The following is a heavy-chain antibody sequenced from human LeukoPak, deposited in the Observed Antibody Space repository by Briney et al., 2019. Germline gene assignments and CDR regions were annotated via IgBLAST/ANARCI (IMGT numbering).Heavy chain of an antibody. CDR3: AKDRVYSYGPDWYFDL. J-gene: IGHJ2*01. CDR1: GFTFSSYS. Sequence: PGGSLRLSCAASGFTFSSYSMNWVRQAPGKGLEWVAFIRYDGSNKYYADSVKGRFTISRDNSKNTLYLQMNSLRAEDTVVYYCAKDRVYSYGPDWYFDLWGRGTLVTVSS. CDR2: IRYDGSNK. V-gene: IGHV3-30*02. D-gene: IGHD5-18*01.